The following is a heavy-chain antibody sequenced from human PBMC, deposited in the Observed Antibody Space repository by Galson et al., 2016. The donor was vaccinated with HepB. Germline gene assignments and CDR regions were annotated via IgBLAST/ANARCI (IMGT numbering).Heavy chain of an antibody. CDR1: GFTFSIYA. V-gene: IGHV3-30*04. Sequence: SLRLSCAASGFTFSIYAMSWVRQAPGKGLEWVAVISYDGSYESYAGAVKGRFTISRDNFKNTLYLHLNSLRAEETAVYYCARAVHGSGSYWDKWGQGTLVAVSS. CDR3: ARAVHGSGSYWDK. CDR2: ISYDGSYE. D-gene: IGHD3-10*01. J-gene: IGHJ4*02.